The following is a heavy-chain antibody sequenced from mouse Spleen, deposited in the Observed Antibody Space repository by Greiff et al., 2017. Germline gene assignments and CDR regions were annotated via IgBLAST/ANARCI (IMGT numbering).Heavy chain of an antibody. CDR3: ARWMCDGSYYFDY. CDR2: IYPYDSAT. J-gene: IGHJ2*01. CDR1: GYTFTSYW. D-gene: IGHD1-1*02. V-gene: IGHV1-61*01. Sequence: VQLQQPGAELVRPGSSVKLSCKASGYTFTSYWMDWVKQRPGQGLEWIGNIYPYDSATHYNQKFKDKATLTVDKSSSTAYMQLSSLTSEDSAVYYCARWMCDGSYYFDYWGQGTTLTVSS.